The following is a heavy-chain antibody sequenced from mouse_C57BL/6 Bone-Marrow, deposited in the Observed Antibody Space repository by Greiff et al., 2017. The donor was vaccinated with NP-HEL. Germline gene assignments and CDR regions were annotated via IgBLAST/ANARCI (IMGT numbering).Heavy chain of an antibody. V-gene: IGHV1-59*01. CDR2: IDPSDSYT. CDR3: ARFQYYGNWYFDV. Sequence: VQLQQPGAELVRPGTSVKLSCKASGYTFTSYWMHWVKQRPGQGLEWIGVIDPSDSYTNYNQKFKGKATLTVDTSSSTAYMQLSSLTSEDSAVYYCARFQYYGNWYFDVWGTGTTVTVSS. D-gene: IGHD1-1*01. J-gene: IGHJ1*03. CDR1: GYTFTSYW.